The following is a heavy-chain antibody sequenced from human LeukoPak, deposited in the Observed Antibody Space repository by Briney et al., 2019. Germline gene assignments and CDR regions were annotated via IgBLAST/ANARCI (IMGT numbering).Heavy chain of an antibody. CDR3: ARERPLIAVAGTYFDY. D-gene: IGHD6-19*01. V-gene: IGHV4-59*01. Sequence: PSDTLSLICTLWGRPISSYYWRWLRQPPGKGLAWIGYIYYSGSTNYNTSLKSRVTISVDTSKNQFSLKLSSVTAADTAVYYCARERPLIAVAGTYFDYWGQGTLVTVSS. CDR1: GRPISSYY. CDR2: IYYSGST. J-gene: IGHJ4*02.